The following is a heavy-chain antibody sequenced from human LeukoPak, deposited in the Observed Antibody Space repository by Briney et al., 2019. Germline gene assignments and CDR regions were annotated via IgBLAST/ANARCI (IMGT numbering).Heavy chain of an antibody. CDR2: INGDGSTT. CDR3: AKDLHYYVAMDV. J-gene: IGHJ6*02. V-gene: IGHV3-74*03. Sequence: GGSLRLSCAASGFTLSGSWMHWVRQAPGKGLVWVSRINGDGSTTTYADSVKGRFTISRDNARNTLYLQMNSLRAEDTAVYYCAKDLHYYVAMDVWGQGTAVTVSS. D-gene: IGHD3-10*02. CDR1: GFTLSGSW.